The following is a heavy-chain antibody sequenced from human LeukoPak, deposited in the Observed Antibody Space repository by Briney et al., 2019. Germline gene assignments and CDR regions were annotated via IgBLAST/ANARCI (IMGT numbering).Heavy chain of an antibody. Sequence: SETLSLTCAVYGGSFSGYYWSWIRQPPGKGLEWIGEINHSGSTNYNPSLKSRVTISVDTSKNQFSLKLSSVTAADTAVYYCARGWSYYDSSGYYYAFEYSGQGNLVTVSS. V-gene: IGHV4-34*01. CDR3: ARGWSYYDSSGYYYAFEY. CDR1: GGSFSGYY. J-gene: IGHJ4*02. D-gene: IGHD3-22*01. CDR2: INHSGST.